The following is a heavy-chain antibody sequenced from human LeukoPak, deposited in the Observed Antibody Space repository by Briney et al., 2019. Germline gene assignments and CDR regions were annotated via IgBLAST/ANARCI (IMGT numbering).Heavy chain of an antibody. CDR2: INHSGST. CDR3: ARRVAYSSSFGHPYRYFDY. CDR1: GGSFSGYY. D-gene: IGHD6-6*01. V-gene: IGHV4-34*01. Sequence: SETLSLTCAVYGGSFSGYYWSWIRQPPGKGLEWIGEINHSGSTNYNPSLKSRVTISVDTSKNQFSLKLSSVTAADTAVYYCARRVAYSSSFGHPYRYFDYWGQGTLVTVSS. J-gene: IGHJ4*02.